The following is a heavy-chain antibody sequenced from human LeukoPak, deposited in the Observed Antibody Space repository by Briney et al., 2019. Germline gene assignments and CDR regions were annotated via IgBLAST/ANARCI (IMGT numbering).Heavy chain of an antibody. Sequence: PSETLSLTCTVSGGSISSYYWSWIRQPAGKGLEWIGRIYTSGSTNYNPSLKSRVTMSVDTSKNQFSLKLSSVTVADTAVYYCARDMVVVVPAAIRYYYYMDVWGKGTTVTVSS. V-gene: IGHV4-4*07. CDR1: GGSISSYY. CDR3: ARDMVVVVPAAIRYYYYMDV. J-gene: IGHJ6*03. D-gene: IGHD2-2*02. CDR2: IYTSGST.